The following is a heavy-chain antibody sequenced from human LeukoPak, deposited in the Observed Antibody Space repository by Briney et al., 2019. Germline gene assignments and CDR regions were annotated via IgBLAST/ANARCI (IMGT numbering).Heavy chain of an antibody. D-gene: IGHD2-15*01. CDR2: INHSGST. CDR1: GGSFSGHY. J-gene: IGHJ4*02. CDR3: ARGRGLTPLQFDY. Sequence: SETLSLTCAVYGGSFSGHYWSWIRQPPGKGLEWIGEINHSGSTNYNPSLKSRVTISVDTSKNQFSLKLSSVTAADTAVYYCARGRGLTPLQFDYWGKGTLVTVSS. V-gene: IGHV4-34*01.